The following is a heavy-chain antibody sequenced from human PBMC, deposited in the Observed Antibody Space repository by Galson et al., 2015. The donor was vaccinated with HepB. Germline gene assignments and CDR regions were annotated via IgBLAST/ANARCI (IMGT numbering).Heavy chain of an antibody. Sequence: QSGAEVKKPGESLKISCKVSGYNFTNYWIGWVRQMPGKGLEWMGIIYPGDSDIKYSPSFQGQVTISADKSISTAYLQWSSLKASDTAMYYCARETSYYYYGSGSHDGFDTWGQGTMVTVSS. D-gene: IGHD3-22*01. V-gene: IGHV5-51*03. CDR1: GYNFTNYW. CDR3: ARETSYYYYGSGSHDGFDT. CDR2: IYPGDSDI. J-gene: IGHJ3*02.